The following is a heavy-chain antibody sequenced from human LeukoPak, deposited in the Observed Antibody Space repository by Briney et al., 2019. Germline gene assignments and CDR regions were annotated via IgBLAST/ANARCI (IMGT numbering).Heavy chain of an antibody. J-gene: IGHJ4*02. CDR1: GGSFSGYY. CDR3: ARDIAVTKQGVSYFDY. D-gene: IGHD4-11*01. V-gene: IGHV4-34*01. Sequence: SETLSLTCAVYGGSFSGYYWSWIRQPPGKGLEWIGEINHSGSTNYNPSLKSRVTISVDTSKNQFSLKLSSVTAADTAVYYCARDIAVTKQGVSYFDYWGQGTLVTVSS. CDR2: INHSGST.